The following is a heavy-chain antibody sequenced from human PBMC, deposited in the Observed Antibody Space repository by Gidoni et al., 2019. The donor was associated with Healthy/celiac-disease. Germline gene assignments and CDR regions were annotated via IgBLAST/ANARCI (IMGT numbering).Heavy chain of an antibody. CDR3: ARLKDAYYDILTGSYYFDY. J-gene: IGHJ4*02. V-gene: IGHV5-51*01. CDR1: GYSFTSYW. Sequence: EVQLVQSGAEVKKPGESLKISCKGSGYSFTSYWIGWVRQMPGKGLEWMGIIYPGDSDTRYSPSFQGQVTISADKSISTAYLQWSSLKASDTAMYYCARLKDAYYDILTGSYYFDYWGQGTLVTDSS. CDR2: IYPGDSDT. D-gene: IGHD3-9*01.